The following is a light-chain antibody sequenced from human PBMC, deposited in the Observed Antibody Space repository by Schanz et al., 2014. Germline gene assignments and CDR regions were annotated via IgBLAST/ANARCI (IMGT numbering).Light chain of an antibody. CDR2: DAS. CDR1: QSVGRY. J-gene: IGKJ1*01. Sequence: EIVLTQSPATLSLSPGERATLSCRASQSVGRYLAWYQQKPGQAPRLLISDASDRATGIPARFSGSGSGTDFTLTISSLEPEDFAVYYCQLPATFGQGTKVEIK. CDR3: QLPAT. V-gene: IGKV3-11*01.